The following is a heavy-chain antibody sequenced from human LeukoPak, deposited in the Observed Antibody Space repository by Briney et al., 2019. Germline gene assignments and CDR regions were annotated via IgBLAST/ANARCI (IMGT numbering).Heavy chain of an antibody. CDR1: GFPFSSYA. CDR2: ISGSGDST. Sequence: PGGSLRLSCAAPGFPFSSYAVSWVRQAPGKGLEWVSAISGSGDSTYYAGSVKGRFTISRDNSKNALYLQMNSLRAEDTAVYYCAKMATVRYFDLWGRGTLVTVSS. J-gene: IGHJ2*01. V-gene: IGHV3-23*01. CDR3: AKMATVRYFDL. D-gene: IGHD5-24*01.